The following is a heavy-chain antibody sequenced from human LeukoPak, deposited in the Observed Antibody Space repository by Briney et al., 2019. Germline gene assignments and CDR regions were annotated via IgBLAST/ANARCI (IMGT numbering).Heavy chain of an antibody. CDR3: ARQGVAGTNYFDY. V-gene: IGHV4-59*08. CDR2: IHYSGST. J-gene: IGHJ4*02. D-gene: IGHD6-19*01. CDR1: SGSISNYY. Sequence: TSETLSLTCIVSSGSISNYYWSWIRQPPGKGLEWIGYIHYSGSTNYSPSLKSRVTMSVDTSKNQFSLKLSSVTAADTAVYYCARQGVAGTNYFDYWGQGTLVTVSS.